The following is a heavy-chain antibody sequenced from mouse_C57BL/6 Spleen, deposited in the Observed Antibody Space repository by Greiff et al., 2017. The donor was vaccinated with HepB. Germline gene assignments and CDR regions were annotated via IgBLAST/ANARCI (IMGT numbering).Heavy chain of an antibody. CDR1: GYTFTSYW. CDR2: INPSNGGT. Sequence: VQLQQSGTELVKPGASVKLSCKASGYTFTSYWMHWVKQRPGQGLEWIGNINPSNGGTNYNEKFKSKATLTVDKSSSTAYMQLSSLTSEDSAVYYCAREERNLGYFDVWGTGTTVTVSS. J-gene: IGHJ1*03. V-gene: IGHV1-53*01. CDR3: AREERNLGYFDV.